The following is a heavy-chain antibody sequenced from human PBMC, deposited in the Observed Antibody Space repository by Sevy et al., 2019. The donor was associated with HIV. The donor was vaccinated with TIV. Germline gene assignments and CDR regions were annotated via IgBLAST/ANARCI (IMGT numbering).Heavy chain of an antibody. D-gene: IGHD1-26*01. CDR3: AGENAWGRGYS. CDR2: IYYNGHI. CDR1: GGSITSLY. V-gene: IGHV4-59*08. Sequence: SETLSLTCTVSGGSITSLYWNWIRQPPGKGLEWISNIYYNGHINYNPSLKSRVTLSLDTSKNQSSLRVSSVTAADTARYYCAGENAWGRGYSWGQGTLVTGSS. J-gene: IGHJ4*02.